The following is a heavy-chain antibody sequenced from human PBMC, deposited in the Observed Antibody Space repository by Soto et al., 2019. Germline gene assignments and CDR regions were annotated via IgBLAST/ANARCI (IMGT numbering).Heavy chain of an antibody. CDR3: ARVGGYCSSTSCYAYYYYYGMDV. CDR2: ISSSSSTI. J-gene: IGHJ6*02. V-gene: IGHV3-48*02. Sequence: GGSLRLSCAASGFTFSSYSMNWVRQAPGKGLEWVSYISSSSSTIYYADSVKGRFTISRDNAKNSLYLQMNSLRDEDTAVYYCARVGGYCSSTSCYAYYYYYGMDVWGQGTTVTVSS. CDR1: GFTFSSYS. D-gene: IGHD2-2*01.